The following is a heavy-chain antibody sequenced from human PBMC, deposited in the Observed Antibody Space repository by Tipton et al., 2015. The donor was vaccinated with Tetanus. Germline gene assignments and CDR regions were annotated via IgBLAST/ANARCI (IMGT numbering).Heavy chain of an antibody. CDR1: GFRFSYSG. CDR3: AKEFQRARIRFFDS. D-gene: IGHD2-15*01. CDR2: IPFDGRNE. J-gene: IGHJ4*02. V-gene: IGHV3-30*18. Sequence: SLRLSCAASGFRFSYSGMHWVRQAPGKGLEWVAVIPFDGRNERYADSVKGRFIISRDNSKNTLYLQMNSLRPEDTAVYYCAKEFQRARIRFFDSWGQGTQGTASS.